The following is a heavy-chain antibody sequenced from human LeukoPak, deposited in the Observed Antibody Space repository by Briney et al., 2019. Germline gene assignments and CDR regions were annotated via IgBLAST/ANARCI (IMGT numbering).Heavy chain of an antibody. Sequence: GASVKVSCKVSGHTLTDLFIHWVRQAPGQGLEWMGGFDPEDDETIYAQKFQGRVTMTEDTSTDTAYMELSSLRSDDTAVYYCTTVYTMVRGVKGNWFDPWGQGTLVTVSS. CDR1: GHTLTDLF. D-gene: IGHD3-10*01. J-gene: IGHJ5*02. CDR3: TTVYTMVRGVKGNWFDP. CDR2: FDPEDDET. V-gene: IGHV1-24*01.